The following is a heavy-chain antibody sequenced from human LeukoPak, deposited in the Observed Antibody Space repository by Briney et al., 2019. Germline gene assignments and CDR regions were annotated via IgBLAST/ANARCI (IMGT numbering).Heavy chain of an antibody. V-gene: IGHV3-30-3*01. CDR2: ISYDGSNK. D-gene: IGHD3-16*01. CDR1: GFTFSSYA. Sequence: PGGSLRLSCAASGFTFSSYAMHWVRQAPGKGLEWVAVISYDGSNKYYVDSVKGRFTISRDNSKNTLYLQMNSLTTEDTAVYFCARDEGEGYANHWGQGTLVTVSS. J-gene: IGHJ1*01. CDR3: ARDEGEGYANH.